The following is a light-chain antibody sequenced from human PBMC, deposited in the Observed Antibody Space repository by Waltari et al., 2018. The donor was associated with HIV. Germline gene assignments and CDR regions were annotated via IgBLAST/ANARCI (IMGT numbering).Light chain of an antibody. CDR2: EVS. Sequence: QSALTQPPSASGSPGQSVTISCTGTSSDVGGYNYVSWYQQHPGKAPKLMIYEVSKRPSGFPDRFSDSGSGNTASLTVSGLQAEDEADYYCSSYTGSDNLVFGGGTKLTVL. J-gene: IGLJ2*01. V-gene: IGLV2-8*01. CDR1: SSDVGGYNY. CDR3: SSYTGSDNLV.